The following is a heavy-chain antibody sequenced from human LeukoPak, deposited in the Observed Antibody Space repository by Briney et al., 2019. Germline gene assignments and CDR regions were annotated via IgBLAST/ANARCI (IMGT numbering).Heavy chain of an antibody. CDR3: AREAGTNWIFGEYFPF. CDR2: FDLEDGET. Sequence: ASVKVSCKVSGYTLTELSMHWVRQAPGKGFEWMGGFDLEDGETIYVEKFQGRVTMTEDTSTDTAYMELTSLRSDDTAVYYCAREAGTNWIFGEYFPFWGQGTLVTVSA. D-gene: IGHD1-1*01. V-gene: IGHV1-24*01. J-gene: IGHJ1*01. CDR1: GYTLTELS.